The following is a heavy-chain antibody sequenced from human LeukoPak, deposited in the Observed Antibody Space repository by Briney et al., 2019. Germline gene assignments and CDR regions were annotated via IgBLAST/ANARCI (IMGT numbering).Heavy chain of an antibody. CDR2: ISSTSRYI. J-gene: IGHJ4*02. CDR3: ASKAVAEDFDY. Sequence: GGSLRLSCAASGFTFNSYSMNWVRQAPGKGLEWVSSISSTSRYIYYADSVKGRFTVSRDNAKNSLYLQMNSLRAEDTAVYYCASKAVAEDFDYWGQGTLVTVSS. CDR1: GFTFNSYS. D-gene: IGHD6-19*01. V-gene: IGHV3-21*01.